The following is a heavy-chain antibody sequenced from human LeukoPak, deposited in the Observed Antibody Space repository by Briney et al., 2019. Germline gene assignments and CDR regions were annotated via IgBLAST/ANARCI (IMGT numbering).Heavy chain of an antibody. J-gene: IGHJ5*02. CDR1: GGSISSDNYY. CDR3: ARDLKTCSGGSCPNWFDP. CDR2: IYYSGST. V-gene: IGHV4-30-4*08. Sequence: PSQTLSLTCTVSGGSISSDNYYWSWIRQPPGKGLEWIGYIYYSGSTYYNPSLKSRVTISVDTSKNQFSLKLTSVTAADTAVYYCARDLKTCSGGSCPNWFDPWGQGTLVTVSS. D-gene: IGHD2-15*01.